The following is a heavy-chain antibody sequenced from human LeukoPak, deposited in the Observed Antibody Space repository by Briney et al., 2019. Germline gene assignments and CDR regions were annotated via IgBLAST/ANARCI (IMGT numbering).Heavy chain of an antibody. Sequence: SGGSLRLSCAASGFTFSSYAMSWVRQAPGKGLEWVSAISGSGGSTYYADSVKGRFTISRDNSKNTLYLQMNSLRAEDTAVYYCAKDLYSGSGSCFDYWGQGTLVTVSS. CDR1: GFTFSSYA. CDR2: ISGSGGST. V-gene: IGHV3-23*01. D-gene: IGHD3-10*01. CDR3: AKDLYSGSGSCFDY. J-gene: IGHJ4*02.